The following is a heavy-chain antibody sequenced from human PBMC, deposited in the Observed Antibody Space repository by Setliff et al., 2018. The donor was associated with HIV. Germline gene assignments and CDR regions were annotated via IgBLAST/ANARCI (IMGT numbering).Heavy chain of an antibody. Sequence: VKVSCKASGGNFTSYCIGWVRQAPGQGLEWMGRIFPVFGAAHYTQNFQGRVTLTADKSTSTASMEMSSLTYEDTAVYFCARSFNGLTFDSWGPGTLVTVSS. CDR2: IFPVFGAA. CDR1: GGNFTSYC. V-gene: IGHV1-69*06. CDR3: ARSFNGLTFDS. J-gene: IGHJ4*02. D-gene: IGHD2-8*01.